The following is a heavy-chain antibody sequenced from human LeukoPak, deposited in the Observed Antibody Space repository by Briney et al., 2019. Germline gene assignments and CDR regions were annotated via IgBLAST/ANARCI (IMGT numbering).Heavy chain of an antibody. CDR3: ARRDPTLAALGAFDI. CDR2: ISSSSSYI. J-gene: IGHJ3*02. CDR1: GFTFSNYS. Sequence: GGSLRLSCAASGFTFSNYSMNWVRQAPGKGLEWVSSISSSSSYIYYADSVKGRFTISRDNAKNSLYLQMNSPRAEDTAVYYCARRDPTLAALGAFDIWGQGTMVTVSS. D-gene: IGHD4-23*01. V-gene: IGHV3-21*01.